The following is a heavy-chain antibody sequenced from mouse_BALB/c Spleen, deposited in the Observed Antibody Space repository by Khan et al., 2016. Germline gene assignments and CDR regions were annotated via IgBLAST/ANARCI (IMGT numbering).Heavy chain of an antibody. J-gene: IGHJ3*01. CDR3: ARLHYYGRFAY. V-gene: IGHV4-1*02. CDR2: INPDSSTI. Sequence: EVQLVESGGGLVQPGGSLKLSCAASGFDFSRYWMSWVRQAPGKGLEWIGEINPDSSTINYTPSLKDKFIISRDNDKNTLYLQMSKVRSEDTALYYCARLHYYGRFAYWGQGTLVTVSA. D-gene: IGHD1-2*01. CDR1: GFDFSRYW.